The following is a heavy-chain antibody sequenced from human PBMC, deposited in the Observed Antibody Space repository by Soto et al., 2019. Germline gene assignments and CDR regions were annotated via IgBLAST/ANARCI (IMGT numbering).Heavy chain of an antibody. CDR1: GYTFTSYA. J-gene: IGHJ4*02. D-gene: IGHD6-13*01. CDR3: ARRGDSSYTFDY. CDR2: INAGNGNT. V-gene: IGHV1-3*01. Sequence: ASVKVSCKASGYTFTSYAMHWVRQAPGQRLEWMGWINAGNGNTKYSQKFQGRVTITRDTSASTAYMELSSLRSEDTAVYYCARRGDSSYTFDYWGQGTLVTAPQ.